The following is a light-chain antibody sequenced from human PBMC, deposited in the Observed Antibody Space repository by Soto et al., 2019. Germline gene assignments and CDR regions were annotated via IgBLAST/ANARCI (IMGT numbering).Light chain of an antibody. Sequence: GDRVTITCRASQSISSWLAWYQQKPGKAPKLLIYKASSLESGVPSRFSGSGSGTEFTLTISSLQPDDFATYYCQQYNSYPTFGQGTKVDI. CDR3: QQYNSYPT. CDR1: QSISSW. CDR2: KAS. V-gene: IGKV1-5*03. J-gene: IGKJ1*01.